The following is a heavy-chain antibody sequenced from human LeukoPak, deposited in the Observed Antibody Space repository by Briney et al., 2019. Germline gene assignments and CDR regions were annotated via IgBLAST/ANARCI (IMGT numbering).Heavy chain of an antibody. CDR3: VCNHRGATSNWFDP. CDR2: IYTSGST. D-gene: IGHD3-10*01. CDR1: GGSISSGSYY. V-gene: IGHV4-61*02. Sequence: PSQTLSLTCTVSGGSISSGSYYWSWIRQPAGKGLEWIGRIYTSGSTNYNPSLKSRVTISVDTSKNQFSLKLSSVTAADTAVYYCVCNHRGATSNWFDPWGQGTLVTVSS. J-gene: IGHJ5*02.